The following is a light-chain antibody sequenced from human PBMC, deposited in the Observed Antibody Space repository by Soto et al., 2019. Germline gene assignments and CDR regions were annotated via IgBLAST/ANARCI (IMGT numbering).Light chain of an antibody. Sequence: AMRITQSPSSLSASTGDRVTITCRASQGISSYLAWYQQKPGKAPKLLIYDASTLQSGVPSRFSGSGSGTEFTLTVTSLQPEDSATYYCQQGYRGLTFGQGTRLEIK. CDR2: DAS. CDR3: QQGYRGLT. V-gene: IGKV1-8*01. CDR1: QGISSY. J-gene: IGKJ5*01.